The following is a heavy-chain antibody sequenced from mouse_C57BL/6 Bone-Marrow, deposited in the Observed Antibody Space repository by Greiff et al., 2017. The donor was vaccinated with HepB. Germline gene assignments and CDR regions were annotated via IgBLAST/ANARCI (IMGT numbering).Heavy chain of an antibody. D-gene: IGHD1-1*01. CDR3: ARGRYSYYYGSPFAY. Sequence: QVQLKQSGAELMKPGASVKLSCKATGYTFTGYWIEWVKQRPGHGLEWIGEILPGSGSTNYNEKFKGKATFTADTSSNTAYMQLSNLTTEDSAIYYCARGRYSYYYGSPFAYWGQGTLVTVSA. CDR1: GYTFTGYW. CDR2: ILPGSGST. V-gene: IGHV1-9*01. J-gene: IGHJ3*01.